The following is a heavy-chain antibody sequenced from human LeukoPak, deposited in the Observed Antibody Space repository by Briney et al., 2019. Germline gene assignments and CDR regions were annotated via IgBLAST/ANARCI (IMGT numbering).Heavy chain of an antibody. CDR1: GFTFRSYA. J-gene: IGHJ5*02. D-gene: IGHD6-19*01. CDR3: AKGTLTGYSSGWYSWFDP. V-gene: IGHV3-23*01. Sequence: GGSLRLSCAAASGFTFRSYAMVWVRQAQGKGLEWVSAISGSGDSTYYADSVKGRFTISRDDSKNTLYMQMNSLRAEDTAVYYCAKGTLTGYSSGWYSWFDPWGQGTLVTVSS. CDR2: ISGSGDST.